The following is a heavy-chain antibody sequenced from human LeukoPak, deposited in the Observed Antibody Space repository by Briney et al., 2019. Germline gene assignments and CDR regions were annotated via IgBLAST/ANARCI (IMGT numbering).Heavy chain of an antibody. CDR2: ISAYNGNT. CDR1: GYTFTSYG. D-gene: IGHD2-21*02. J-gene: IGHJ6*03. CDR3: ARLGAYCGGDCYSVSGYYYYMDV. Sequence: ASVKVSCKASGYTFTSYGISWVRQAPGQGLEWMGWISAYNGNTNYAQKLQGRVTMTTDTTTSTAYMELRSLRSDDTAVYYCARLGAYCGGDCYSVSGYYYYMDVWGKGTTVTISS. V-gene: IGHV1-18*01.